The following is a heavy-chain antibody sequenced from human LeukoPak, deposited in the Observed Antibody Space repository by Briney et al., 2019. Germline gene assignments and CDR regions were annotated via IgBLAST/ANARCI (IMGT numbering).Heavy chain of an antibody. J-gene: IGHJ4*02. Sequence: QSGGSLRLSCAASGFTFSSYEMNWVRQAPGKGLEWVSYISSSGSTIYYADSVKGRFTISRDSAKNSLYLQMNSLRAEDTAVYYCARVLAAAGTIDYWGQGTLVTVSS. D-gene: IGHD6-13*01. V-gene: IGHV3-48*03. CDR2: ISSSGSTI. CDR1: GFTFSSYE. CDR3: ARVLAAAGTIDY.